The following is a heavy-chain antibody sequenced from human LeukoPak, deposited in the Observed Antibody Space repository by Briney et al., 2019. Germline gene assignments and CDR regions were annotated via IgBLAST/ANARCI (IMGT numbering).Heavy chain of an antibody. CDR3: AKVLGYYDILTGYYTPYYFDY. CDR2: ISGSGGST. J-gene: IGHJ4*02. D-gene: IGHD3-9*01. CDR1: GFTFSSYG. V-gene: IGHV3-23*01. Sequence: PGGSLRLSCAASGFTFSSYGMSWVRQAPGKGLEWVSAISGSGGSTYYADSVKGRFTISRDNSKNTLYLQMNSLRAEDTAVYYCAKVLGYYDILTGYYTPYYFDYWGQGTLVTVSS.